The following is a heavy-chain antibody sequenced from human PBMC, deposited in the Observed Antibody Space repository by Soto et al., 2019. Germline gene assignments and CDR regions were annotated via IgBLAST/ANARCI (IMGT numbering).Heavy chain of an antibody. Sequence: PXESLKVSCKCSGYSFTSYGIGLVLQMPGKGLEWMGIIYPGDSDTRYSPSFQGQVTISADKSISTAYLQWSSLKASDTAMYYCARKRGYSNYYGMDVWGQGTTVTVSS. CDR3: ARKRGYSNYYGMDV. D-gene: IGHD3-3*01. J-gene: IGHJ6*02. CDR1: GYSFTSYG. V-gene: IGHV5-51*01. CDR2: IYPGDSDT.